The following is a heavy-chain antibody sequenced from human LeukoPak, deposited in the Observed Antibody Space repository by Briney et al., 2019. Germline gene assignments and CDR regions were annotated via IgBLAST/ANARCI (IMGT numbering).Heavy chain of an antibody. V-gene: IGHV3-66*01. CDR1: GFTVSSNY. CDR3: ARASAVGYYQYMDV. J-gene: IGHJ6*03. CDR2: IYSGGST. D-gene: IGHD6-6*01. Sequence: GGSLRLSCAASGFTVSSNYMSWVRQAPGKGLEWVSVIYSGGSTYYADSVKGRFTISRDNSKNTLYLQMNSLRAEDTAVYYCARASAVGYYQYMDVWGEGTTVTISS.